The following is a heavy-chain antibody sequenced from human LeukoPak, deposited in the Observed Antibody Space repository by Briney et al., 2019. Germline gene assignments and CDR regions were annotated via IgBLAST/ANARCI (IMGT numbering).Heavy chain of an antibody. CDR2: IYPGDSDT. V-gene: IGHV5-51*01. Sequence: GESLKISCKGSGYSFTSYWIGWVRQMPGKGLEWMGIIYPGDSDTRYSPSFQGQVTISADKSISTAYLQWSSLKASDTAMYYCARASSLAATINNYFDYWGQGTLVTVSS. J-gene: IGHJ4*02. CDR1: GYSFTSYW. D-gene: IGHD5-24*01. CDR3: ARASSLAATINNYFDY.